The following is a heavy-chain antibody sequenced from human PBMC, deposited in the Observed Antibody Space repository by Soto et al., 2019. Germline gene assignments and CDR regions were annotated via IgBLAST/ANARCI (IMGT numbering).Heavy chain of an antibody. V-gene: IGHV1-8*01. D-gene: IGHD3-10*01. CDR1: GYTFTSYE. CDR3: ARGELLWFGELLR. Sequence: QVQLVQSGAEVKKPGASVKVSCKASGYTFTSYEINWVRQATGQGLEWMGWMNPNSGDTGYAQKFQGRVTMTSNTSISTAYMELSSLRSEHTAVYYCARGELLWFGELLRWGQGTLVTVSS. J-gene: IGHJ4*02. CDR2: MNPNSGDT.